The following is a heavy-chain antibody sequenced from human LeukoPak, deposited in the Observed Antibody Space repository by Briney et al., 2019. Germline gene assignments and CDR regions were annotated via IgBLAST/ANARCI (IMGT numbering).Heavy chain of an antibody. CDR3: ARDAVLVPAAIGFDY. CDR1: GFTFRSYT. D-gene: IGHD2-2*02. V-gene: IGHV3-48*04. J-gene: IGHJ4*02. CDR2: IDSSSTTI. Sequence: PGGSLRLSCAASGFTFRSYTMNWVRQAPGKGLEWVSNIDSSSTTIYYADSVKGRFTISRDNAKNSLYLQMNSLRAEDTAVYYCARDAVLVPAAIGFDYWGQGTLVTVSS.